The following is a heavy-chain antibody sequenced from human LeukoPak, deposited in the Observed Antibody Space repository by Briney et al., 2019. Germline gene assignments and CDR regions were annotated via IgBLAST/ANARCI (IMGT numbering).Heavy chain of an antibody. D-gene: IGHD7-27*01. CDR1: GFTFSSYA. CDR3: ASELDLPTNWAFDY. V-gene: IGHV3-30*04. Sequence: PGRSLRLSCAASGFTFSSYAMHWVRQAPGKGLEWVAVISYDGSNKYYADSVKGRFTISRDNAKNSLYLQMNSLGAEDTAVYYCASELDLPTNWAFDYWGQGALVTVSS. J-gene: IGHJ4*02. CDR2: ISYDGSNK.